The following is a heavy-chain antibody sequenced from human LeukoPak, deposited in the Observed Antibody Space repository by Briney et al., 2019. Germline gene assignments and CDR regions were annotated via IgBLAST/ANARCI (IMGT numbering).Heavy chain of an antibody. Sequence: SETLSLTCTVSGVSISSGGYYWSWIRQHPGKGLEWIGYIYYSGSTYYNPSLKSRVTISVDTSKNQFSLKLSSVTAADTAVYYCARGSMVRGVTPNFDYWGQGTLVTVSS. CDR2: IYYSGST. CDR1: GVSISSGGYY. D-gene: IGHD3-10*01. V-gene: IGHV4-31*03. CDR3: ARGSMVRGVTPNFDY. J-gene: IGHJ4*02.